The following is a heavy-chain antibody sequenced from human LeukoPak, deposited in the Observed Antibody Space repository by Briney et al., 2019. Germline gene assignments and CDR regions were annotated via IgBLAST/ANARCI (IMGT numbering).Heavy chain of an antibody. Sequence: ASVKVSCKASGYTFTSYSMHWVRQAPGQGLEWMGIINPSGGSTIYAQNFQGRVTMTRDTSTSTVYMELSSLRCEDTAIYYCARGGEGKNWNYRPHYWGQGTLVIVSS. J-gene: IGHJ4*02. CDR1: GYTFTSYS. D-gene: IGHD1-7*01. CDR2: INPSGGST. V-gene: IGHV1-46*01. CDR3: ARGGEGKNWNYRPHY.